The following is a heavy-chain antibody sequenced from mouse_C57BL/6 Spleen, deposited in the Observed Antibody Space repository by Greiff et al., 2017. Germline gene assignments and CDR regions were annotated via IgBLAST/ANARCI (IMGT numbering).Heavy chain of an antibody. D-gene: IGHD2-2*01. J-gene: IGHJ4*01. CDR1: GYSFTDYT. CDR3: SRGGYYYAMDY. V-gene: IGHV1-39*01. Sequence: EVQLQQSGPELVKPGASVKISCKASGYSFTDYTMHWLKQSNGKSLAWIGGINPNYGTTSNNQKFKGKATLTVDQSSSTAYMQLNSLKSEDSAVYYCSRGGYYYAMDYWGQGTSVTVSS. CDR2: INPNYGTT.